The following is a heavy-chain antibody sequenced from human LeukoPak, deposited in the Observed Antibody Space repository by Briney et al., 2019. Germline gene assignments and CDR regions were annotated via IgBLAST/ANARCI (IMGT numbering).Heavy chain of an antibody. D-gene: IGHD3-16*01. CDR3: ARTYDSGRGPPGAALDN. CDR2: IDARSGIT. J-gene: IGHJ3*02. CDR1: GFTFTIIG. V-gene: IGHV3-48*01. Sequence: GGYLRLSCAASGFTFTIIGLNWVRQAPGKVPGWVSYIDARSGITYYADSVQGRFTISRDNAQESVFLQMNSLRADGTAVYYCARTYDSGRGPPGAALDNWGPGTLVPASS.